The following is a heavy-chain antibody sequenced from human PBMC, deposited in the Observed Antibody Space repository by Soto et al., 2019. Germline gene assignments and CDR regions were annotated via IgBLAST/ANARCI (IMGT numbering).Heavy chain of an antibody. CDR2: IYNSGRT. J-gene: IGHJ3*02. Sequence: QLQLQESGPGLVKPSETLSLTCTVSGGSISSSSYYWGWIRQPPGKGLGWIGRIYNSGRTYYNPSLKSRVTISVDTYKNQFSLKLSPLTAANTAVYSCATPCKGCSGGRCYGSSSDIWGQGRMATVSS. V-gene: IGHV4-39*01. CDR1: GGSISSSSYY. D-gene: IGHD2-15*01. CDR3: ATPCKGCSGGRCYGSSSDI.